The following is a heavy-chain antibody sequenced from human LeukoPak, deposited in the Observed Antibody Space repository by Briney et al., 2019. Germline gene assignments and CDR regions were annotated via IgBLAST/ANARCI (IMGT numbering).Heavy chain of an antibody. CDR3: AKDHPTLDS. V-gene: IGHV3-30*02. J-gene: IGHJ4*02. CDR2: IQSDGNNK. Sequence: GGSLRLSCTASGFNFSSYGMHWVRQAPGKGLEWVAFIQSDGNNKYYGDSVKGRFTISRDNSKNTVYLQMTNLRPEYTAAYYCAKDHPTLDSWGQGTLVTVSS. CDR1: GFNFSSYG.